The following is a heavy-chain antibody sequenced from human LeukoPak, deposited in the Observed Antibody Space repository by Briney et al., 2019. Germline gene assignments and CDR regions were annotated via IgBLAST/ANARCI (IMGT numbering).Heavy chain of an antibody. V-gene: IGHV4-34*01. CDR1: GGSISSYY. Sequence: SETLSLTCTVSGGSISSYYWSWIRQPPGKGLEWIGEINHSGSTNYTPSLKSRVTISVEKSKNQFSLKLSSVTAADTAVYYCARGRIRYCSGGSCETRGFDPWGQGTLVTVSS. D-gene: IGHD2-15*01. CDR3: ARGRIRYCSGGSCETRGFDP. CDR2: INHSGST. J-gene: IGHJ5*02.